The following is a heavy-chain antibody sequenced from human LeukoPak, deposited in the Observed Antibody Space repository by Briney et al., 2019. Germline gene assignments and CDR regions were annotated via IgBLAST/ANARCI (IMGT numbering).Heavy chain of an antibody. CDR2: TYYRSKWSN. D-gene: IGHD4-17*01. Sequence: SQTLSLTCAISGDSVSSNSAAWNWIRQSPSRGLEWLGRTYYRSKWSNNYAVSAKSRITINSDTSKNQFALHLNSVTPEDTAVYYCARGSNDYRDYSFDYWGQGTLVTVSS. CDR1: GDSVSSNSAA. J-gene: IGHJ4*02. V-gene: IGHV6-1*01. CDR3: ARGSNDYRDYSFDY.